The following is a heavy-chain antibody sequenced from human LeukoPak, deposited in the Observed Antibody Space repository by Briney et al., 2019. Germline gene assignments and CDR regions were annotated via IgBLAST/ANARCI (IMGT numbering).Heavy chain of an antibody. CDR1: GASISSYY. CDR3: AGSLGYCTSNVCYLKY. J-gene: IGHJ4*02. D-gene: IGHD2-8*01. CDR2: IYYSGSA. V-gene: IGHV4-59*01. Sequence: PSETLSLTCTVSGASISSYYWSWIRQPPGKRLEWIGYIYYSGSANYNPSLKSRVTISVDTSKNQFSLKLSSVTAADTAVYYCAGSLGYCTSNVCYLKYWGQGTLVTVSS.